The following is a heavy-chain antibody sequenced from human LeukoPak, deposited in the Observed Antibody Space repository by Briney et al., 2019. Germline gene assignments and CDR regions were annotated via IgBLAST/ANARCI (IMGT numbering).Heavy chain of an antibody. D-gene: IGHD2-15*01. CDR2: INPNSGGT. V-gene: IGHV1-2*06. J-gene: IGHJ4*02. Sequence: ASVKVSCKASGYTFTGYYMHWVRQAPGQGLEWMGRINPNSGGTNYAQKFQGRVTMTRDTSISTAYMELSRPRSDDTAVYYCARGGCSGGSCYYYFDYWGQGTLVTVSS. CDR1: GYTFTGYY. CDR3: ARGGCSGGSCYYYFDY.